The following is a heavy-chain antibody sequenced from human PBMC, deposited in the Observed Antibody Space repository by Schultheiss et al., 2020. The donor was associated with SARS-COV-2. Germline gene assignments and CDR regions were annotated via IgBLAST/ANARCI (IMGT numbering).Heavy chain of an antibody. D-gene: IGHD3-22*01. CDR3: ARVRGGYYYDSSGYYGDYYYYYGMDV. V-gene: IGHV4-61*01. CDR1: GGSVSSGSYY. Sequence: SETLSLTCTVSGGSVSSGSYYWSWIRQPPGKGLEWIGEIYHSGSTNYNPSLKSRVTISVDKSKNQLSLQLSSVTAADTAVYYCARVRGGYYYDSSGYYGDYYYYYGMDVWGQGTTVTVSS. J-gene: IGHJ6*02. CDR2: IYHSGST.